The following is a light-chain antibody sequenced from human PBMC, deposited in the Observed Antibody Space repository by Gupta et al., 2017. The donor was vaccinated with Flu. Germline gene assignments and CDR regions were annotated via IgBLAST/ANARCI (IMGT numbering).Light chain of an antibody. V-gene: IGLV3-21*03. CDR1: ESGSKS. CDR2: GNK. CDR3: QDKDNSNDHEV. Sequence: GKTGRSTRGEVESGSKSVGWYQQKPSHAPVLIVYGNKGRPSGNPERFSGSNCGNTATMTHSRVEAEDEADYFCQDKDNSNDHEVFGTGTKVTVL. J-gene: IGLJ1*01.